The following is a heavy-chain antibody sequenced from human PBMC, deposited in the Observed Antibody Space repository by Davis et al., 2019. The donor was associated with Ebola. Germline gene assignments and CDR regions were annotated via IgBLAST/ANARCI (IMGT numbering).Heavy chain of an antibody. Sequence: GESLKISCAASGFTFSTYAMTWVRQAPGKGLEWVANIKGDGSEKNYVDSVKGRFTISRDNAKNSLYLQMNSLRADDTAVYFCATVRYDLGQAYWGQGTLVTVSP. D-gene: IGHD3-16*01. CDR3: ATVRYDLGQAY. V-gene: IGHV3-7*03. CDR1: GFTFSTYA. CDR2: IKGDGSEK. J-gene: IGHJ4*02.